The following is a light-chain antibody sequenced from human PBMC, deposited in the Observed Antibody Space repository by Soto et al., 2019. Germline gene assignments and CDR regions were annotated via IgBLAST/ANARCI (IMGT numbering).Light chain of an antibody. J-gene: IGKJ2*01. CDR3: MQALQTPYT. V-gene: IGKV2-30*01. CDR1: QSLVYSDGNTF. CDR2: KVS. Sequence: DVVMTQSPLSLPVTLGQPASISCRSSQSLVYSDGNTFLNWFLQRPGQSPRRLIYKVSNRDSGVPDRFSGSGSGTDFTLKITRVEAEDVGVYYCMQALQTPYTFGQGTKLEIK.